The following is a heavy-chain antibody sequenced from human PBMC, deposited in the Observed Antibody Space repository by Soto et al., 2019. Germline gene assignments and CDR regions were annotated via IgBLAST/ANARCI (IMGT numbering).Heavy chain of an antibody. CDR3: ARSALIYDSSGYYSYCYYGMDV. J-gene: IGHJ6*02. CDR1: GGSISSYY. CDR2: IYYNGST. V-gene: IGHV4-59*01. Sequence: SETLSLTCTVSGGSISSYYWSWIRQPPGKGLEWIGYIYYNGSTNYNPSLKSRVTISVDTSKNQFSLKLSSVTAADTAVYYCARSALIYDSSGYYSYCYYGMDVWGQGTTVTVSS. D-gene: IGHD3-22*01.